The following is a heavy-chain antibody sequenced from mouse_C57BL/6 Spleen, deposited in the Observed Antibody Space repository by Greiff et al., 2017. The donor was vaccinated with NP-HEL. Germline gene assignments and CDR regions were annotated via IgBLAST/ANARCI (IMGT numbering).Heavy chain of an antibody. J-gene: IGHJ3*01. CDR2: IDPSDSYT. V-gene: IGHV1-50*01. D-gene: IGHD3-2*02. CDR3: ARGDSSGYVPFAY. Sequence: QVQLQQPGAELVKPGASVKLSCKASGYTFTSYWMQWVKQRPGQGLEWIGEIDPSDSYTNYNQKFKGKATLTVDTSSSTAYMQLSSLTSEDSAVYYCARGDSSGYVPFAYWGQGTLVTVSA. CDR1: GYTFTSYW.